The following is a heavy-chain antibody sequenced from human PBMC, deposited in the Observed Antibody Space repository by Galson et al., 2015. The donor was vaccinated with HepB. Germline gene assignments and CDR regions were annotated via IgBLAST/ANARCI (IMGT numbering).Heavy chain of an antibody. CDR1: GFTFDDYA. J-gene: IGHJ5*02. CDR3: AKETTPWGGGKNWFDP. CDR2: ISWNSGSI. V-gene: IGHV3-9*01. D-gene: IGHD3-16*01. Sequence: SLRLSCAASGFTFDDYAMHWVRQAPGKGLEWVSGISWNSGSIGYADSVKGRFTISRDNAKNSLYLQMNSLRAEDTALYYCAKETTPWGGGKNWFDPWGQGTLVTVSS.